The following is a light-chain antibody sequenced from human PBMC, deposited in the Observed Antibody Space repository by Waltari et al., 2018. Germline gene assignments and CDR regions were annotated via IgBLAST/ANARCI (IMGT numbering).Light chain of an antibody. CDR3: QQYASLPLT. CDR1: QTISSNY. CDR2: GAS. V-gene: IGKV3-20*01. Sequence: ESILTQSPGTLPLSPGERATLSCRATQTISSNYLAWYQQKPSQAPRLLIYGASIRATGVPDRFSGSGSGADFTLTISRLEPEDFAVYYCQQYASLPLTFGPGTKVDI. J-gene: IGKJ3*01.